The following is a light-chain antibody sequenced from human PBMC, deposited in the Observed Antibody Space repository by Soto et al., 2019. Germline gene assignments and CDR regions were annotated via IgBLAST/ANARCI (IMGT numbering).Light chain of an antibody. CDR1: QSVSSSY. J-gene: IGKJ4*01. Sequence: EIVLTQSPGTLSLSQGERATLSCRASQSVSSSYLAWYQRKPGQAPRLLIYGASSRATGIPARFSGSGSGTEFTLTIGSLQSEDFAVYYCQQYGSSPLTFGGGTKVDIK. CDR2: GAS. V-gene: IGKV3-20*01. CDR3: QQYGSSPLT.